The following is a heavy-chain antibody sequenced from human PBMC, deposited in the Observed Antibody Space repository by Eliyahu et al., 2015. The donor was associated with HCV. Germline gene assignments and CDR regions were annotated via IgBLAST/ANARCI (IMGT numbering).Heavy chain of an antibody. CDR1: GFIFDDYT. Sequence: EVQLVESGGAVVQPGGSLRLSCAASGFIFDDYTMHWVRQAPGKGLEWVSLITWDGDSTHYADSVKGRFTISRDNSKNSLYLQMNSLRTENTALYYCTKSDITTSRPTTVNVAFDSWGQGTLVTVSS. CDR2: ITWDGDST. V-gene: IGHV3-43*01. J-gene: IGHJ4*02. CDR3: TKSDITTSRPTTVNVAFDS. D-gene: IGHD4-17*01.